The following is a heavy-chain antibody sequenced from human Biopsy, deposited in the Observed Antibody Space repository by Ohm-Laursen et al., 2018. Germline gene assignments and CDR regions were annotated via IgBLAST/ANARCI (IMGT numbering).Heavy chain of an antibody. Sequence: TLSLTCTVSGDSVAKYYWSWIRQPPGKGLEWIGHIYYSVMTNYNPSLQSRVSISVDTSRNQVSLTLSSVTAADTAVYYCARDSGILNYGNFKYYHYYGMDVWGQGTKVTVSS. J-gene: IGHJ6*02. CDR3: ARDSGILNYGNFKYYHYYGMDV. D-gene: IGHD4-11*01. V-gene: IGHV4-59*02. CDR1: GDSVAKYY. CDR2: IYYSVMT.